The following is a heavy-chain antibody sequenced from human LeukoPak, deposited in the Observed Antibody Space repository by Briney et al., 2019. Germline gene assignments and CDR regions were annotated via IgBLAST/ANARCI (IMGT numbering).Heavy chain of an antibody. CDR2: INPSGGST. D-gene: IGHD2-21*02. J-gene: IGHJ3*02. CDR3: AREVTSWAFDI. V-gene: IGHV1-46*01. CDR1: GYTFTSYY. Sequence: ASVKVSCKASGYTFTSYYMHWVRQAPGQGLEWMGIINPSGGSTSYAQKFQGRVTMTRDTSTSTVYMELSSLRSGDTAVYYCAREVTSWAFDIWGQGTMVTVSS.